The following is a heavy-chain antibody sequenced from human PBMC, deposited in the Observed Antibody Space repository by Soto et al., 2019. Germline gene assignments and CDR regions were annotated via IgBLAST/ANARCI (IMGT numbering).Heavy chain of an antibody. CDR2: IYYSGST. D-gene: IGHD3-10*01. Sequence: SETLSLTCTVSGGSISSYYWSWIRQPPGKGLEWIGYIYYSGSTNYNPSLKSRVTISVDTSKNQFSLKLSSVTAADTAVYYCARVQVLWLGELFNWFDPRGQRTLVTVSS. J-gene: IGHJ5*02. CDR1: GGSISSYY. CDR3: ARVQVLWLGELFNWFDP. V-gene: IGHV4-59*01.